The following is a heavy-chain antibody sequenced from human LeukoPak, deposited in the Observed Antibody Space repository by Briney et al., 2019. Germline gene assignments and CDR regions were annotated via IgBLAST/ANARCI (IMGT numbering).Heavy chain of an antibody. Sequence: ASVKVSCKASGYTFTGYYMHCVRQAPGQGLEWMGRINPNSGGTNYAQKFQGRVTMTRDTSISTAYMELSRLRSDDTAVYYCARTYYYGSGSTDYYYYYMDVWGKGTTVTVSS. CDR2: INPNSGGT. D-gene: IGHD3-10*01. J-gene: IGHJ6*03. CDR3: ARTYYYGSGSTDYYYYYMDV. V-gene: IGHV1-2*06. CDR1: GYTFTGYY.